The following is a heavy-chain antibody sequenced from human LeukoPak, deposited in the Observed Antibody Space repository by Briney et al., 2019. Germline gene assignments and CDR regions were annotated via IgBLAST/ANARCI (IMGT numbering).Heavy chain of an antibody. CDR2: IFYSGST. Sequence: ETLSLTCTVSGGSISSSSYYWDWIRQPPGKGLEWIGSIFYSGSTSYNPSLKSRVTISVDSSKNQFSLKLSSVTAADTAVYYCASTYYPLDYWGQGTLVTVS. V-gene: IGHV4-39*01. CDR3: ASTYYPLDY. CDR1: GGSISSSSYY. J-gene: IGHJ4*02. D-gene: IGHD3-10*01.